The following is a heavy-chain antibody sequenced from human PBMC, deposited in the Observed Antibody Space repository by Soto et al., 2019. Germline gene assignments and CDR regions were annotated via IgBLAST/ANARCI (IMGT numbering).Heavy chain of an antibody. CDR1: GGSISSSSYY. CDR3: ARHQSHSSSYVDP. Sequence: PXXTLSLPFTVSGGSISSSSYYWGSIRQPPGKGLEWIGSIYYSGSTYYNPSLKSRVTISVDTSKNQFSLKLSSVTAADTAVYYCARHQSHSSSYVDPWGQGTLVTVSS. CDR2: IYYSGST. J-gene: IGHJ5*02. V-gene: IGHV4-39*01. D-gene: IGHD6-13*01.